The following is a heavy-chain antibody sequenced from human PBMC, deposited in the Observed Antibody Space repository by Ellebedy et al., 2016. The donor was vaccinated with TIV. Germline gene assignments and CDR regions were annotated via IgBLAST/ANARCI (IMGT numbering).Heavy chain of an antibody. CDR1: GFTFRSEW. Sequence: PGGSLRLSCAASGFTFRSEWMSWVRQAPGKGLEWVANIKEDGSEKDYVDLVKGRFTISRDNAKNSLYLQMNNLRVKDTAVYYCARAHYWGQGTLVTVSS. D-gene: IGHD3-10*01. V-gene: IGHV3-7*01. J-gene: IGHJ4*02. CDR2: IKEDGSEK. CDR3: ARAHY.